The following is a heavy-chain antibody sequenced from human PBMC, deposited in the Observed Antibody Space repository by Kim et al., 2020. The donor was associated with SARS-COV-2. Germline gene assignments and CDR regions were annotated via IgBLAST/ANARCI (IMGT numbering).Heavy chain of an antibody. CDR3: ARDRGTAVAGTTYYYGMDV. CDR1: GGSISSYY. D-gene: IGHD6-19*01. J-gene: IGHJ6*02. V-gene: IGHV4-4*07. Sequence: SETLSLTCTVSGGSISSYYWSWIRQPAGKGLEWIGRIYTSGSTNYNPSLKSRVTMSVDTSKNQFSLKLSSVTAADTAVYYCARDRGTAVAGTTYYYGMDVWGQGTTVTVSS. CDR2: IYTSGST.